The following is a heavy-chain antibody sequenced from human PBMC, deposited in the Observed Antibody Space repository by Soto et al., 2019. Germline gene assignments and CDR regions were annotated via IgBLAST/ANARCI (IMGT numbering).Heavy chain of an antibody. J-gene: IGHJ4*02. CDR3: AKGRGQNWNFDY. V-gene: IGHV3-23*01. CDR1: GFTFSSYA. CDR2: ISGSGGTA. D-gene: IGHD1-1*01. Sequence: EVQLLESGGGSVQPGVSLRLSCAASGFTFSSYAMHWGRRPPGKVLEWVSSISGSGGTAYYADSVKGRFSISRDSLVNTLYLQMNSLRAEDTAVYYCAKGRGQNWNFDYWGQGTLVTVSP.